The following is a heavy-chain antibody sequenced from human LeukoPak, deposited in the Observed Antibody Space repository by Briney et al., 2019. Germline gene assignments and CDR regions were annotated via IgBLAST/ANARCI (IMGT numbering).Heavy chain of an antibody. CDR1: GYTFTGYY. CDR3: AISSGYYGSGSFYGGPFVY. V-gene: IGHV1-2*04. CDR2: INPNSGGT. Sequence: ASVKVSCKASGYTFTGYYMHWVRQAPGQGLEWMGWINPNSGGTNYAQKFQGWVTMTRDTSISTAYMELSRLRSDDTAMYYCAISSGYYGSGSFYGGPFVYWGQGTLVTVSS. J-gene: IGHJ4*02. D-gene: IGHD3-10*01.